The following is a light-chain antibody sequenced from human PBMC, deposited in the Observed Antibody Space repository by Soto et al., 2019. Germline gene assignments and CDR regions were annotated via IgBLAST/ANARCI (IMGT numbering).Light chain of an antibody. V-gene: IGKV1-5*01. CDR3: QQYDSSPWT. CDR2: DAS. Sequence: DIQLTQSPSTLSASVGDRVTITCRASHSISTWLAWYQQKPGKAPKLLIYDASTLKSGVPSRFSGSGSGTEFTLTISSLQPDDCATYYCQQYDSSPWTFGQGTKVEVK. CDR1: HSISTW. J-gene: IGKJ1*01.